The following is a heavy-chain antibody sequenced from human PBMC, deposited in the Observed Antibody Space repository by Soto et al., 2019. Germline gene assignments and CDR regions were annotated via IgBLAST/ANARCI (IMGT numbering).Heavy chain of an antibody. J-gene: IGHJ5*02. V-gene: IGHV4-34*01. D-gene: IGHD3-3*01. Sequence: SATLSLTCAFYGGSFIGYYWSWIRQPPGKGLEWIGEINHSGSTNYNPSLKSRVTISVDTSKNQFSLKLSSVTAADTAVYYCARGRRRTSFRVQQSGFEPRGPGTLVTLAS. CDR2: INHSGST. CDR1: GGSFIGYY. CDR3: ARGRRRTSFRVQQSGFEP.